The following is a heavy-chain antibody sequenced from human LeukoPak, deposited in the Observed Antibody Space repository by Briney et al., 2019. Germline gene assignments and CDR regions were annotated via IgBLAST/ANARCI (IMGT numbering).Heavy chain of an antibody. CDR2: IRYDGSNK. Sequence: PGGSLRLSCAASGFTFSSFGMHWVRQAPGKGLEWVAFIRYDGSNKYYADSVKGRFTISRDNSKNTLYLQMNSLRAEDTAVYYCAKAMRPLLRYFDWLLDYWGQGTLVTVSS. D-gene: IGHD3-9*01. J-gene: IGHJ4*02. CDR3: AKAMRPLLRYFDWLLDY. CDR1: GFTFSSFG. V-gene: IGHV3-30*02.